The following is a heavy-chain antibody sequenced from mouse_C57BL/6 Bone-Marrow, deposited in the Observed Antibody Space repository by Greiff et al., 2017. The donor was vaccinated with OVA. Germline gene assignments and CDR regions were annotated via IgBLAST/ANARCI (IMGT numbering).Heavy chain of an antibody. CDR2: IYPRSGNT. J-gene: IGHJ3*01. Sequence: QVHVKQSGAELARPGASVKLSCKASGYTFTSHGISWVKQRTGQGLEWIGEIYPRSGNTYYNEKFKGKATLTADKSSSTTYMELRSLTSEDSANYFCTKGRIYYYGGNSAWFAYWGQGTLVTVSA. D-gene: IGHD1-1*01. CDR3: TKGRIYYYGGNSAWFAY. CDR1: GYTFTSHG. V-gene: IGHV1-81*01.